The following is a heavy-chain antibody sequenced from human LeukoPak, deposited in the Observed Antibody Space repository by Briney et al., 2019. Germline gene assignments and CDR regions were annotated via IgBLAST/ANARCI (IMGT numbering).Heavy chain of an antibody. CDR2: IYYSGST. Sequence: SETLSLTCTVPGGSISSSSYYWGRIRQPPGKGLEWIGSIYYSGSTYYNPSLKSRVTISVDTSKNQFSLKLSSVTAADTAVYYCATRYDGWLQFKDRDYWGQGTLVTVSS. V-gene: IGHV4-39*01. CDR1: GGSISSSSYY. J-gene: IGHJ4*02. D-gene: IGHD5-24*01. CDR3: ATRYDGWLQFKDRDY.